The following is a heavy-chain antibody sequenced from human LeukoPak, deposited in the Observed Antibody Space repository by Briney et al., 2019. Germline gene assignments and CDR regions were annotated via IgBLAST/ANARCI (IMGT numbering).Heavy chain of an antibody. Sequence: SESLSLTCAVSGGSISSGGYSWSWIRQPPGKGLEWIGYIYHSGSTYYNPSLKSRVTISVDRSKNQFSLKLSSVTAADTAVYYCARARIAAAGLYDFDYWGQGTLVTVSS. J-gene: IGHJ4*02. CDR2: IYHSGST. CDR1: GGSISSGGYS. V-gene: IGHV4-30-2*01. D-gene: IGHD6-13*01. CDR3: ARARIAAAGLYDFDY.